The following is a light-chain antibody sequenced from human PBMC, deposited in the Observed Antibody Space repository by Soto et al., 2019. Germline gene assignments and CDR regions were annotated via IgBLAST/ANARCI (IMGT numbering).Light chain of an antibody. CDR1: QSVSSN. CDR3: QKYNNWPRT. CDR2: GAS. Sequence: EIVMTQSPATLSVSPGERVTLSCRASQSVSSNLAWYQQKPGQAPRLLIYGASTRATGIPARFSGSGSGTEFTLTISSLQSEDFADYYCQKYNNWPRTFGQGTKVEIK. J-gene: IGKJ1*01. V-gene: IGKV3-15*01.